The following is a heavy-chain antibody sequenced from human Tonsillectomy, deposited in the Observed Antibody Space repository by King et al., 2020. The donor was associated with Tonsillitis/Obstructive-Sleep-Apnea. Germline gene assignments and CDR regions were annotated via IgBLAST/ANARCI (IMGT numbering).Heavy chain of an antibody. CDR3: ARERRMKYYMDV. CDR2: ISRDGSSK. Sequence: VQLVESGGGVVQPGRSLRLSCAASGFTFSEYGMYWVRQAPGKGLDWVAAISRDGSSKFYSDSVRGRFAISRDNSKSTLYLQLNSVTAGDPALYYCARERRMKYYMDVWGKGTTVTVSS. CDR1: GFTFSEYG. V-gene: IGHV3-30*03. D-gene: IGHD2/OR15-2a*01. J-gene: IGHJ6*03.